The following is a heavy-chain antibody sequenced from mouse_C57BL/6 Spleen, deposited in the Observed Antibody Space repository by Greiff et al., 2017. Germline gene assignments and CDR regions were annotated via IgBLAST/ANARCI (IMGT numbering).Heavy chain of an antibody. Sequence: EVKLMESGGGLVKPGGSLKLSCAASGFTFSDYGMHWVRQAPEKGLEWVAYISSGSSTTYYADTVKGRFTISRDNAKNTLFLQMTSLRSEGTAMYYCARDYYGSGSRYFDVWGTGTTVTVSS. D-gene: IGHD1-1*01. V-gene: IGHV5-17*01. CDR3: ARDYYGSGSRYFDV. CDR1: GFTFSDYG. J-gene: IGHJ1*03. CDR2: ISSGSSTT.